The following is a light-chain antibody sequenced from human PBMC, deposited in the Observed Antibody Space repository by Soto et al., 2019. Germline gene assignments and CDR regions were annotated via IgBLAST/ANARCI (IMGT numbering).Light chain of an antibody. Sequence: DFQMTQSPSSLSASVGDRVSISCRASQSIRSYLNWYQQKPGKAPKLLIYAASSLESGVPPRFSGSGSGTDFTLTISSLQPEDFATYYCQQANSSPITFGQGTRLEI. CDR2: AAS. V-gene: IGKV1-39*01. CDR1: QSIRSY. CDR3: QQANSSPIT. J-gene: IGKJ5*01.